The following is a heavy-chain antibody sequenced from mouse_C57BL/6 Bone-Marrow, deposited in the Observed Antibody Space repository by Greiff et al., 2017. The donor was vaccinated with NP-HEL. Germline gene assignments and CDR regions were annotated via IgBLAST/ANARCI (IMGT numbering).Heavy chain of an antibody. D-gene: IGHD2-3*01. J-gene: IGHJ2*01. CDR1: GFNIQNTY. Sequence: VQLQQSVAELVRPGASVKLSCTASGFNIQNTYMHWVKQRPEQGLEWIGRIDPANGNTKYAPKFQGKATITADTSSNTAYLQLSRLTSEDTAIYYCARFDYDGLPSYYWGQGTTLTASS. V-gene: IGHV14-3*01. CDR2: IDPANGNT. CDR3: ARFDYDGLPSYY.